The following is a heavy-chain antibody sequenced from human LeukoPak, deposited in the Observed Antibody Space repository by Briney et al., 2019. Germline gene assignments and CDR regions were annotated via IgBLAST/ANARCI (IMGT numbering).Heavy chain of an antibody. V-gene: IGHV3-73*01. CDR2: IRSKANSYAT. D-gene: IGHD2-15*01. J-gene: IGHJ6*03. Sequence: GGSLKLSCAASGFTFSGSAMHWVRQASGKGLEWVGRIRSKANSYATAYAAPVKGRFTISRDDSKNTAYLQMNSLKTEDTAVYYCTRQGYCSGGSCYYYYYYMDVWGKGTTVTVSS. CDR3: TRQGYCSGGSCYYYYYYMDV. CDR1: GFTFSGSA.